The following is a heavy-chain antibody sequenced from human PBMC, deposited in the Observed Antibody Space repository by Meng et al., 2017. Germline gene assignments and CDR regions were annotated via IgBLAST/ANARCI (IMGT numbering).Heavy chain of an antibody. V-gene: IGHV3-30*01. CDR3: ARDPSAARLYYFDY. CDR1: GFTFSSYA. D-gene: IGHD6-6*01. J-gene: IGHJ4*02. CDR2: ISYDGSNK. Sequence: QVQLVGSGGGVVQPGRSLRLSCAASGFTFSSYAMHWVRQAPGKGLEWVAVISYDGSNKYYADSVKGRFTISRDNSKNTLYLQMNCLRAEDTAVYYCARDPSAARLYYFDYWGQGTLVTVSS.